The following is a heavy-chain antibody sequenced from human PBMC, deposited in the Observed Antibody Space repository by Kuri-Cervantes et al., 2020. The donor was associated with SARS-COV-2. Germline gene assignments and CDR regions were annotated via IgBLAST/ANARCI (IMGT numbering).Heavy chain of an antibody. D-gene: IGHD2-15*01. CDR2: INPNSGGT. J-gene: IGHJ5*02. V-gene: IGHV1-2*02. CDR3: ARDRVVVAANWFDP. Sequence: ASVKVSCKASGYTFTGYYMHWVRQAPGQGLEWMGWINPNSGGTSYAQKFQGRVTMTRDTSISTAHMELSRLRSDDTAVYYCARDRVVVAANWFDPWGQGTLVTVSS. CDR1: GYTFTGYY.